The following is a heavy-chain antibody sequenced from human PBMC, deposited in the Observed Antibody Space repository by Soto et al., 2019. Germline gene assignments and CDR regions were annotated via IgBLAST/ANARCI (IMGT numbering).Heavy chain of an antibody. CDR2: ISYDGSNK. CDR1: GFTFSSYG. V-gene: IGHV3-30*18. J-gene: IGHJ4*02. Sequence: QVQLVESGGGVVQPGRSLRLSCAASGFTFSSYGMHWVRQAPGKGLEWVAVISYDGSNKYYADSVKGRFTISRDNSKNTLYLQMNSLRAEDTAVYYCAKDRLVVVTAPFDYWGQGTLVTVSS. D-gene: IGHD2-21*02. CDR3: AKDRLVVVTAPFDY.